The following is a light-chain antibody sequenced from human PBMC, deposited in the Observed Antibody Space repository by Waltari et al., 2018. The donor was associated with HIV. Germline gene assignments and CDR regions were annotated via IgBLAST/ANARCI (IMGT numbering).Light chain of an antibody. J-gene: IGKJ5*01. CDR2: AAS. Sequence: DIQMTQSPSSLSASVGDRVTITCRASQSISSYLNWYQQKPGKAPKLLIHAASSLQSGVPSRFSGSGSGTDFTLTISSLQTVDFATYYRQQSYSPPPITFGQGTRLEIK. CDR3: QQSYSPPPIT. V-gene: IGKV1-39*01. CDR1: QSISSY.